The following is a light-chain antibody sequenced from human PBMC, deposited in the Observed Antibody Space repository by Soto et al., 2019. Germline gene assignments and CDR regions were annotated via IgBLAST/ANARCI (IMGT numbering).Light chain of an antibody. CDR2: GVS. Sequence: EIVMTQSPAALSVSPGERATLSSRASQSVSSNLAWYQQKAGQAPRLLIYGVSTRATGIPVRFSGSGSGTEFTLTISSLQSEDFAVYYCQQYNKWPLTFGGGTEVEI. CDR1: QSVSSN. CDR3: QQYNKWPLT. J-gene: IGKJ4*01. V-gene: IGKV3-15*01.